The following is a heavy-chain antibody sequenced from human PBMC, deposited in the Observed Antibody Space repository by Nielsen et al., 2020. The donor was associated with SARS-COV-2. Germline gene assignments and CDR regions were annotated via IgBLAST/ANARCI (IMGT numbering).Heavy chain of an antibody. J-gene: IGHJ4*02. V-gene: IGHV3-30*18. CDR1: GFTFSSYG. CDR2: ISYDGSNK. CDR3: AKDIPPDYGDYVY. D-gene: IGHD4-17*01. Sequence: GESLKISCAASGFTFSSYGMHWVRQAPGKGLEWVAVISYDGSNKYYADSVKGRFTISRDNSKNTLYLQMNSLRAEDTAVYYCAKDIPPDYGDYVYWGQGTLVTVPS.